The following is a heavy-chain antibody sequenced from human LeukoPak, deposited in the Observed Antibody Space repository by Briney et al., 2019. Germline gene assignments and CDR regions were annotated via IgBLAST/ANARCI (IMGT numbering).Heavy chain of an antibody. CDR3: ASYRQADTDTAMDREYYFDY. Sequence: KASETLSLTCTVSGGSINNNNYYWSWIRQPPGKGLEWIGEVNHSGSTNYNPSLKSRVTISVDTSKNQFSLKLSSVTAADTAVYYCASYRQADTDTAMDREYYFDYWGQGTLVTVSS. J-gene: IGHJ4*02. CDR2: VNHSGST. CDR1: GGSINNNNYY. D-gene: IGHD5-18*01. V-gene: IGHV4-39*01.